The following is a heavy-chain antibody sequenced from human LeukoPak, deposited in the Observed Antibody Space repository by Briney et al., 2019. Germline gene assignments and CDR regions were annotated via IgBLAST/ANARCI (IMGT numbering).Heavy chain of an antibody. CDR3: ARQVRGSGWPYYFDY. V-gene: IGHV4-39*01. J-gene: IGHJ4*02. D-gene: IGHD6-19*01. Sequence: SETLSLTCTVSGDSVRTSNSYWGWIRQPPGKGLGWIVSMYYSGNTYYNPSLKSRVTISVDTSKNQLSLRLSSVTAADTAVYYCARQVRGSGWPYYFDYWGQGTLVTVSS. CDR1: GDSVRTSNSY. CDR2: MYYSGNT.